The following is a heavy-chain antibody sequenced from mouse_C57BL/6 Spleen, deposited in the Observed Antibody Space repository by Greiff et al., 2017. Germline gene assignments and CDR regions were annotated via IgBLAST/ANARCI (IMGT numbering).Heavy chain of an antibody. CDR2: INPNNGGT. CDR3: ARRTTVVATDAMDY. D-gene: IGHD1-1*01. J-gene: IGHJ4*01. CDR1: GYTFTDYN. Sequence: EVKLQESGPELVKPGASVKMSCKASGYTFTDYNMHWVKQSHGKSLEWIGYINPNNGGTSYNQKFKGKATLTVNKSSSTAYMELRSLTSEESAVYYCARRTTVVATDAMDYWGQGTSVTVSS. V-gene: IGHV1-22*01.